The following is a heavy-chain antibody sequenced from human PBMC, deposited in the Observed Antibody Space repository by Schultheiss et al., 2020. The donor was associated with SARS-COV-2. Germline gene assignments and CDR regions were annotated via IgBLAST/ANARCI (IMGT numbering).Heavy chain of an antibody. J-gene: IGHJ4*02. CDR3: ARHGGRRGYNFWSENL. V-gene: IGHV3-66*04. CDR2: IFSGGTI. D-gene: IGHD3-3*01. CDR1: GFTVSSNY. Sequence: GGSLRLSCAASGFTVSSNYMSWVRQAPGKGLEWVSVIFSGGTIYYADSVKGRFTISRDNTNSLYLQMTSLTADDTAVYYCARHGGRRGYNFWSENLWGQGTLVTVSS.